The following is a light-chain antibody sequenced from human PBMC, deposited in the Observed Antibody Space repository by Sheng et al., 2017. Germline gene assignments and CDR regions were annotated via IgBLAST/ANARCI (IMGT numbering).Light chain of an antibody. CDR3: QTWDTDTGIQV. V-gene: IGLV4-69*01. CDR2: LDIDGAT. J-gene: IGLJ3*02. CDR1: SGHSGYA. Sequence: QPVLTQSPSASASLGASVKLTCTLDSGHSGYAIAWHQQRPEKGPRYLMRLDIDGATTRQAGSLIASQALFLGLSATSSSPVSSLTDEADYYCQTWDTDTGIQVFGGGTKLTVL.